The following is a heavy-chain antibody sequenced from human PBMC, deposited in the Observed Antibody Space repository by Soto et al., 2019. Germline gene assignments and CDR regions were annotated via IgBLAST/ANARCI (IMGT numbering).Heavy chain of an antibody. V-gene: IGHV4-4*02. Sequence: QVQLQESGPGLVKPSGTLSLTCAVSGGSISSINWWSWVRQPPGKGLEWIGEIYHCGSTNYNPSLTSRVTLSVDQSKNPFSLKLSSVTAADTAVYYCARVVGGYYYGMDVWGQGTTVTVSS. CDR1: GGSISSINW. D-gene: IGHD2-2*01. CDR2: IYHCGST. CDR3: ARVVGGYYYGMDV. J-gene: IGHJ6*02.